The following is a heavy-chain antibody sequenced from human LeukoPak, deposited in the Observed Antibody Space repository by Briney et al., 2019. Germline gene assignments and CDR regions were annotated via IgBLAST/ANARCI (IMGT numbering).Heavy chain of an antibody. CDR2: INHSGST. CDR3: ARGRLESSSWYIWFDP. Sequence: SETLSLTCAVYGGSFSGYYWSWIRRPPGKGLEWIGEINHSGSTNYNPSLKSRVTISVDTSKNQFSLKLSSVTAADTAVYYCARGRLESSSWYIWFDPWGQGTLVTVSS. D-gene: IGHD6-13*01. V-gene: IGHV4-34*01. CDR1: GGSFSGYY. J-gene: IGHJ5*02.